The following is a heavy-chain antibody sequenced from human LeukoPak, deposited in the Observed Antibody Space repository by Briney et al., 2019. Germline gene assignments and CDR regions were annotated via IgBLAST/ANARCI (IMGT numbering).Heavy chain of an antibody. D-gene: IGHD4-17*01. CDR3: AHRTTVTTKVDWFDP. J-gene: IGHJ5*02. V-gene: IGHV2-5*01. CDR2: IYWNDDK. Sequence: SGPTLMHPTPTLTLTCTFSGFSLRTRGGGGGWIRQPPGKGLEWLSLIYWNDDKRYSPSLKSRLTITKDPSKNQVVLTMTNMDPVDTATYYCAHRTTVTTKVDWFDPWGQGTLVTVSS. CDR1: GFSLRTRGGG.